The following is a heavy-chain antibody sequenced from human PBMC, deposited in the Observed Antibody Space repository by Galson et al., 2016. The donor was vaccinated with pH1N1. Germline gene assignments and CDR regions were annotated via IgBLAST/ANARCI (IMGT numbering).Heavy chain of an antibody. CDR2: ITSNSFHI. D-gene: IGHD1-26*01. CDR1: GFTFTAYS. CDR3: ARDPGRPRLFYMDV. V-gene: IGHV3-21*01. J-gene: IGHJ6*03. Sequence: LRLSCAASGFTFTAYSMNWVRQAPGKGLEWVASITSNSFHIYYTDSVRGRFTVSRDNAKNSLYLHMNSLSAEDTAVYYCARDPGRPRLFYMDVWGKGNPGHRLL.